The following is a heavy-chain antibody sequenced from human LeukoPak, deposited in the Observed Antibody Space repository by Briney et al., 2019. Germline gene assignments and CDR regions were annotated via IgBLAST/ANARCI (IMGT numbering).Heavy chain of an antibody. CDR2: ISSSSSYI. J-gene: IGHJ4*02. V-gene: IGHV3-21*01. Sequence: PGGSLRLSCAASGFTFSSYSMNWVRQAPGKGLERVSSISSSSSYIYYADSVKGRFTISRGNAKNSLYLQMNSLRAEDTAVYYCARVMAGVVPAAPRNDYWGQGTLVTVSS. D-gene: IGHD2-2*01. CDR3: ARVMAGVVPAAPRNDY. CDR1: GFTFSSYS.